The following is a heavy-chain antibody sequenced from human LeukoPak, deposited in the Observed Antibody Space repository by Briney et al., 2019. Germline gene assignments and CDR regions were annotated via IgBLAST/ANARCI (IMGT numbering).Heavy chain of an antibody. CDR1: RFTFSSYA. CDR2: ISDSGGST. D-gene: IGHD3-22*01. CDR3: AKDTALYYYDSSGNDY. V-gene: IGHV3-23*01. Sequence: GGSLRLSCVASRFTFSSYAMSGVRPAPGKGREWVSAISDSGGSTYYADSVKGRFTISRDNSKNTLYLQMNSLRAEDTAVYYCAKDTALYYYDSSGNDYWGQGTLVTVSS. J-gene: IGHJ4*02.